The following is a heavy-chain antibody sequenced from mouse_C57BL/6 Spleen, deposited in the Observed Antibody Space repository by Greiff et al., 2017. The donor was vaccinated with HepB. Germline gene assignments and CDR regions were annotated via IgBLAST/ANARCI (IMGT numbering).Heavy chain of an antibody. D-gene: IGHD1-1*01. V-gene: IGHV1-69*01. CDR2: IDPSDSYT. Sequence: QVQLQQPGAELVMPGASVKLSCKASGYTFTSYWMHWVKQRPGQGLEWIGEIDPSDSYTNYNQKFKGKSTVTVDKSSSTAYMQLSSLTSEDSAVYYCARGGNYGSSHYFDYWGQGTTLTVSS. CDR1: GYTFTSYW. CDR3: ARGGNYGSSHYFDY. J-gene: IGHJ2*01.